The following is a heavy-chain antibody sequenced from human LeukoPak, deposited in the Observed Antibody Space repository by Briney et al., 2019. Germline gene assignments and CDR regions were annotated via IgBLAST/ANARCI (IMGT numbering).Heavy chain of an antibody. V-gene: IGHV4-39*01. D-gene: IGHD3-22*01. J-gene: IGHJ5*02. CDR1: GGSISSSSHY. CDR2: VYYSGIT. Sequence: PSETLSLTCTVSGGSISSSSHYWGWIRQPPGKGLEWIGSVYYSGITYYNPSLKSRVTISVDTSKNQFSLRQSSVTAADTAVYYCARQRGYHYDSATNRFSDLWGQGTRVTVSS. CDR3: ARQRGYHYDSATNRFSDL.